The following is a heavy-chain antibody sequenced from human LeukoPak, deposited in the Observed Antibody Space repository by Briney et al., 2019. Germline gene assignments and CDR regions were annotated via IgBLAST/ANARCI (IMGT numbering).Heavy chain of an antibody. J-gene: IGHJ5*02. Sequence: PSETLSLTCTVSGGSISSYYWSWIRQPPGKGLEWIGYIYYSGSTNYNPSLKSRVTISVDTSKNQFSLKLSSVTAADTAVYYCARSSSGYSDWFDPWGQGTLVTVSS. V-gene: IGHV4-59*01. D-gene: IGHD3-22*01. CDR3: ARSSSGYSDWFDP. CDR1: GGSISSYY. CDR2: IYYSGST.